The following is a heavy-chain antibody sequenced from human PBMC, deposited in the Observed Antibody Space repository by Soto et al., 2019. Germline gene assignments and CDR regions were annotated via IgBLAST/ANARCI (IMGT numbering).Heavy chain of an antibody. CDR2: ISSIDGDT. Sequence: EVQVLESGGDLVQPGGSLRLSCAASEFSVSSYAMTWVRQAPGKGLEWVSVISSIDGDTYYADSVKGRFTISRDNSKNTLFLQMNSLRAEDTALYYCARGRCDRNGWYFDHWGQGTLVTVSS. CDR3: ARGRCDRNGWYFDH. V-gene: IGHV3-23*01. CDR1: EFSVSSYA. D-gene: IGHD6-19*01. J-gene: IGHJ4*02.